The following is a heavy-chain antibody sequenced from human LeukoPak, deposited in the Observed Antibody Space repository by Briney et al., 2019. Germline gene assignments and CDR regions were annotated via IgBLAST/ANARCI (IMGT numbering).Heavy chain of an antibody. Sequence: LRASVKVSCKASGYTFTAYYMHWVRQAPGQGLEWIGWINPNSGGTNYAQRFQGRVTLTRDTSISTAYMDLSSLTSDDTAVYYCAGGSGSFYGIDYWGQGTLVTVSS. CDR3: AGGSGSFYGIDY. J-gene: IGHJ4*02. CDR1: GYTFTAYY. D-gene: IGHD3-10*01. V-gene: IGHV1-2*02. CDR2: INPNSGGT.